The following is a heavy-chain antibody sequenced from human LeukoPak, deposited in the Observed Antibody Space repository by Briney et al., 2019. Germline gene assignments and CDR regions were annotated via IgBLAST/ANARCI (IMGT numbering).Heavy chain of an antibody. J-gene: IGHJ4*02. CDR1: GDSSSSNGFC. V-gene: IGHV4-39*07. CDR2: IYYSGST. D-gene: IGHD1-1*01. CDR3: ARGTRGSDSSFDF. Sequence: SETLSLTCTVSGDSSSSNGFCWAWIRQPPGKGLEWIGNIYYSGSTYYNPSLKSRVTTSVDTSKNQFSLKLSSVTAADTAVYFCARGTRGSDSSFDFWGQGTLVTVSS.